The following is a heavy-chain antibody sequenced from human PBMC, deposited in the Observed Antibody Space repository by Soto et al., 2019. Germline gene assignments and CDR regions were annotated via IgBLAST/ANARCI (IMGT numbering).Heavy chain of an antibody. CDR3: AKGPSTVTTGEYFDY. CDR2: ISYDGSNK. CDR1: GFTFSSYA. Sequence: QVQLVESGGGVVQPGRSLRLSCAASGFTFSSYAMHWVRQAPGKGLEWVAVISYDGSNKYYADSVKGRFTISRDNSKNTLYLQMNSLRAEDTAVYYCAKGPSTVTTGEYFDYWGQGTLVTVSS. V-gene: IGHV3-30*04. D-gene: IGHD4-17*01. J-gene: IGHJ4*02.